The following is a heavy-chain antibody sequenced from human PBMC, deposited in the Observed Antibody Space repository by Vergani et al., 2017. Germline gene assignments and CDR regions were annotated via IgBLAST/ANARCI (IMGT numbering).Heavy chain of an antibody. J-gene: IGHJ4*02. V-gene: IGHV1-69*04. Sequence: QVQLVQSGAEVKKPGSSVKVSCKASGGTFSSYAISWVRQAPGERPEWMGWINPTGSRRYAEQFEGRVTMTTDTSIKTVFLEMTGLRSDDTAVYYCVRSRSFYFDNWGQGTLITVSS. CDR1: GGTFSSYA. CDR2: INPTGSR. CDR3: VRSRSFYFDN.